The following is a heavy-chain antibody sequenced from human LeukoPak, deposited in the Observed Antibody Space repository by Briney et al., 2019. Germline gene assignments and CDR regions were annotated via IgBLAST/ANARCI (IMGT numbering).Heavy chain of an antibody. CDR3: ARVPGEMGATLAYLDY. Sequence: GGSLRLSCAASGFTLSSYSMNWVRQAPGKGLEWVASISSSTTYIYYAGSVKGRFTISRDNAKNLVYLEMNSLRAEDTAVYYCARVPGEMGATLAYLDYWGQGTLVIVSS. D-gene: IGHD1-26*01. CDR1: GFTLSSYS. CDR2: ISSSTTYI. V-gene: IGHV3-21*01. J-gene: IGHJ4*02.